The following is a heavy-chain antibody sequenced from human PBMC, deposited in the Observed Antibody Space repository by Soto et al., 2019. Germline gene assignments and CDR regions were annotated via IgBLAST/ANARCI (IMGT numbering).Heavy chain of an antibody. D-gene: IGHD2-15*01. CDR3: ARKSVVVVAESYGMDV. CDR2: IYPGDSDT. J-gene: IGHJ6*02. V-gene: IGHV5-51*07. CDR1: GYSFTSYW. Sequence: PGESLKISCKGSGYSFTSYWIGWVHQMPGKGLEWMGIIYPGDSDTRYSPSFQGQVTISADKSISTAYLQWSSLKASDTAMYYCARKSVVVVAESYGMDVWGQGTTVTVSS.